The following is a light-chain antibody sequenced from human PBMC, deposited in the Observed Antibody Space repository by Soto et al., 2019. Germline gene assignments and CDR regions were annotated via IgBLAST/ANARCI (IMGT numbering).Light chain of an antibody. J-gene: IGKJ4*01. CDR2: AAS. CDR3: QQSYNKYPALT. CDR1: QNISRF. Sequence: DIQMTQSPSSLSASVGDRVTITCRASQNISRFLNWYQQKPGKAPKLLIFAASSLQSGVPSRFSGSGSGTDFTLTISSLQPEDFATYYCQQSYNKYPALTFGGGTKVEIK. V-gene: IGKV1-39*01.